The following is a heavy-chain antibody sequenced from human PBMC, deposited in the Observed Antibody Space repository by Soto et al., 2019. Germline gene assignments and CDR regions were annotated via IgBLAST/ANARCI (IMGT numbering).Heavy chain of an antibody. J-gene: IGHJ2*01. V-gene: IGHV4-61*01. CDR1: GGSVSSGSYY. CDR2: IYYSGST. D-gene: IGHD3-22*01. Sequence: QVQLQESGPGLVKPSETLSLTCTVSGGSVSSGSYYWSWIRQPPGKGLEWIGYIYYSGSTNYNPSLKSRVTISVDTSKNQFSLKLSSVTAADTAVYYCARGVVVVIDYWYFDLWGRGTLVTVSS. CDR3: ARGVVVVIDYWYFDL.